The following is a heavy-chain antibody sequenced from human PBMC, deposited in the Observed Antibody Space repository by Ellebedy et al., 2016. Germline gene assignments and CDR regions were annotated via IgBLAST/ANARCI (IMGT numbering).Heavy chain of an antibody. Sequence: ASVKVSCXASGYPFTDYGISWVRQAPGQGLEWMGWISGYTGNTNYAQKFQGRVTMTTDTSTSTAYMELRSLRSDDAAVYFCARPIVGATGGGDYYYDGMDVWGQGTTVTVSS. J-gene: IGHJ6*02. CDR2: ISGYTGNT. CDR1: GYPFTDYG. CDR3: ARPIVGATGGGDYYYDGMDV. V-gene: IGHV1-18*04. D-gene: IGHD1-26*01.